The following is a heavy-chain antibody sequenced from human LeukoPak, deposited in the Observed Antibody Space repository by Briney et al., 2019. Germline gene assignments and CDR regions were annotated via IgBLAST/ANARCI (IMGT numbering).Heavy chain of an antibody. CDR3: AKGAQQLVYWVDY. D-gene: IGHD6-13*01. J-gene: IGHJ4*02. CDR2: ISGSGGST. CDR1: RFTFNNYA. V-gene: IGHV3-23*01. Sequence: GGSLRLSCAASRFTFNNYAMSWVRQAPGKSLEWVSVISGSGGSTYYADSVKGRFTISRDNSKNTLYLQMNSLRAEDTAVYYCAKGAQQLVYWVDYWGQGTLVTVSS.